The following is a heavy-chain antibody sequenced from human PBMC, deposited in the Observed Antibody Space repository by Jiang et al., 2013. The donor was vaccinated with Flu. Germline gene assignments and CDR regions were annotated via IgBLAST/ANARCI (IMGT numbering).Heavy chain of an antibody. CDR3: ARLLWGELYTTSN. Sequence: WIRHAPTGRGRGVELGRIYYNSGSTYYNPSLRSRVTVSVDTSKNQFSLSLSSVAAADTAVYYCARLLWGELYTTSNWGQGMLVTVSS. J-gene: IGHJ4*02. D-gene: IGHD3-16*01. CDR2: IYYNSGST. V-gene: IGHV4-39*01.